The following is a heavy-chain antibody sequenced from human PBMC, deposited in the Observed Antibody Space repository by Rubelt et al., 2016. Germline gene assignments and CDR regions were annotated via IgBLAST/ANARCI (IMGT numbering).Heavy chain of an antibody. Sequence: QVQLVQSGAEVKKPGSSVKVSCKASGYTFTSYDITWVRQAPGQGLEWMGWTSAYNGNTKYAQKFQGRGTMTTDVSTTTVYLDLRSLRSDDTAVYYCARGGDYFDYWGQGTLVTVSS. V-gene: IGHV1-18*01. CDR2: TSAYNGNT. CDR3: ARGGDYFDY. J-gene: IGHJ4*02. CDR1: GYTFTSYD.